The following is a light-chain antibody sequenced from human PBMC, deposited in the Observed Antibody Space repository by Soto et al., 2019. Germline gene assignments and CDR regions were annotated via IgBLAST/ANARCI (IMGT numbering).Light chain of an antibody. CDR2: DGT. V-gene: IGLV2-14*01. Sequence: QSALTQPASVSGSPGQSITISCTGTSSDVGGYKYVSWYQQHPVKAPKLMIYDGTNRPSGVSDRFSGSKSGNTASLTISGLQAEDEADDYCSSYTRSSTPYVFGTGTKLTVL. CDR1: SSDVGGYKY. CDR3: SSYTRSSTPYV. J-gene: IGLJ1*01.